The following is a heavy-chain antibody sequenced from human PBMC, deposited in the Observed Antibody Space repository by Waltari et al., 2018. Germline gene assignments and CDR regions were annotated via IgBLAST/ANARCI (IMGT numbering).Heavy chain of an antibody. Sequence: EVQLVESGGGLVQPGGSLSLSCAASGFTFSSYWMTWVRQAPGKGLEWVANIKEDGGEKNYVDSVKGRFTISRDNAKSSLYLQMNSLRAEDTAVYYCGSGWSPIYWGQGTLVTVSS. CDR3: GSGWSPIY. D-gene: IGHD6-19*01. J-gene: IGHJ4*02. CDR1: GFTFSSYW. CDR2: IKEDGGEK. V-gene: IGHV3-7*01.